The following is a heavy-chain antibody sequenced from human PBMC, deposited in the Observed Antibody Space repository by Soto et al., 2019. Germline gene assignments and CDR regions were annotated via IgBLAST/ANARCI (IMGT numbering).Heavy chain of an antibody. J-gene: IGHJ4*02. CDR2: IRQDESEK. D-gene: IGHD2-2*01. CDR3: AREIVVARGASYFDY. CDR1: GFTLSSNW. Sequence: GGSLRLSCVGSGFTLSSNWMTWVRQAPGKGLEWVGNIRQDESEKYYVDSVKGRFTISRDNAKNSLYLQMNSLRAEDTAVYYCAREIVVARGASYFDYWGPGT. V-gene: IGHV3-7*04.